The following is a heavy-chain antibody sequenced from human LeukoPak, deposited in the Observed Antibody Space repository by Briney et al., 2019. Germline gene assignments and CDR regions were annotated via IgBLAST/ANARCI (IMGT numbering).Heavy chain of an antibody. CDR2: IKQDGSEK. J-gene: IGHJ4*02. D-gene: IGHD4-23*01. V-gene: IGHV3-7*01. Sequence: GGSLRLSCAASGFTFSSYWMSWVRQAPGKGLEWVANIKQDGSEKYYVDSVKGRFTISRDNAKNSLYLQMNSLRAEDTAVYYCAREPDYGGNSDFDYWGQGTLVTVSS. CDR3: AREPDYGGNSDFDY. CDR1: GFTFSSYW.